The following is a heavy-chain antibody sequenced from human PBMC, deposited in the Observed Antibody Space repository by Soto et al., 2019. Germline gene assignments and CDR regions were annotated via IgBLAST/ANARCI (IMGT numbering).Heavy chain of an antibody. CDR3: ARIPPLSSYYDFWSGYYYEYYFDY. J-gene: IGHJ4*02. V-gene: IGHV4-38-2*01. CDR1: GYSISSGYY. CDR2: IYHSGST. Sequence: SETLSLTCAVSGYSISSGYYWGWIRQPPGKGLEWIGSIYHSGSTYYNPSLKSRVTISVDTSKNQFSLKLSSVTAADTAVYYCARIPPLSSYYDFWSGYYYEYYFDYWGQGTLVTVSS. D-gene: IGHD3-3*01.